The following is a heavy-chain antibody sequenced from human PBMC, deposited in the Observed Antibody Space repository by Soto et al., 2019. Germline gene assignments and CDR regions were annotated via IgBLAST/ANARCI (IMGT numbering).Heavy chain of an antibody. Sequence: PSENLAITCTVSGGSISSGYYWSWIRQYPGKGLEWIGYIYYSGNTYYNPSLKSRVSISLDTSKSQFSLKLDSVTAADTAVYYYARVFPLSFGHPNLMAVRGQGSTVTVSS. CDR3: ARVFPLSFGHPNLMAV. D-gene: IGHD3-10*01. J-gene: IGHJ6*02. CDR1: GGSISSGYY. V-gene: IGHV4-31*03. CDR2: IYYSGNT.